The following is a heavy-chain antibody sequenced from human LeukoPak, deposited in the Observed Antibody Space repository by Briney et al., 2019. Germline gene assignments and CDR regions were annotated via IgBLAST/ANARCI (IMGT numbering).Heavy chain of an antibody. D-gene: IGHD2-21*01. CDR1: GFTFSGSA. CDR3: SYSANFDY. V-gene: IGHV3-73*01. CDR2: IRSKANSYAT. Sequence: GGSLRLSCAASGFTFSGSAMHWVRQASGKGLEWVGRIRSKANSYATAYAASVKGRFTISRDDSKNTAYLQMNSLKTEDTAVYHCSYSANFDYWGQGTLVTVSS. J-gene: IGHJ4*02.